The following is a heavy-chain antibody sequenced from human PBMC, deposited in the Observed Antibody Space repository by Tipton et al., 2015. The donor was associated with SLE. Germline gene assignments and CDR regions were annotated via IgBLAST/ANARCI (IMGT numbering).Heavy chain of an antibody. CDR3: AKAGGYYDSSGYTPYYYGMDV. CDR2: IWYDGSNK. V-gene: IGHV3-33*06. D-gene: IGHD3-22*01. Sequence: SLRLSCAASGFTFSSYGMHWVRQAPGKGLEWVAVIWYDGSNKYYADSVKGRFTISRDNSKNTLYLQMNSLRAEDTAVYYCAKAGGYYDSSGYTPYYYGMDVWGQGTTVTASS. CDR1: GFTFSSYG. J-gene: IGHJ6*02.